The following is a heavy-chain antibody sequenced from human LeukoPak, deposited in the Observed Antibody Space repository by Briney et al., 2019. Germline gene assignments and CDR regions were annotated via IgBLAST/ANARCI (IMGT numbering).Heavy chain of an antibody. CDR1: GYSISSGYY. D-gene: IGHD2-21*02. J-gene: IGHJ3*02. CDR3: ARDGQTDDAFDI. V-gene: IGHV4-61*01. CDR2: IYYSRST. Sequence: SETLSLTCTVSGYSISSGYYWSWIRQPPGKGLEWIGYIYYSRSTNYNPSLKSRVTISVDTSKNQFSLKLSSVTAADTAVYYCARDGQTDDAFDIWGQGIMVTVSS.